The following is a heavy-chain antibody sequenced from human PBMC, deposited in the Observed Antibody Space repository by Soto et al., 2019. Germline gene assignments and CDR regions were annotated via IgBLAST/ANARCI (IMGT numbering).Heavy chain of an antibody. V-gene: IGHV3-7*05. D-gene: IGHD2-15*01. CDR1: GFTFSSYW. CDR3: ARAERRGIDTPLLSDY. CDR2: IKQDGSEK. Sequence: EVQLVESGGGLVQPGGSLRLSCAASGFTFSSYWMSWVRQAPGKGLEWVANIKQDGSEKYYVDSVKGRFTISRDNAKNSLYLQMNSLRAEDTAVYYCARAERRGIDTPLLSDYWGQGTLVTVSS. J-gene: IGHJ4*02.